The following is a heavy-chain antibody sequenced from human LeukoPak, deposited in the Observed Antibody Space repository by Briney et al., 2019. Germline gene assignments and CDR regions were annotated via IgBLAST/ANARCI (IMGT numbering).Heavy chain of an antibody. CDR1: GYTFSSYG. J-gene: IGHJ3*02. CDR2: IRYDGSNK. D-gene: IGHD3-22*01. Sequence: PGGSLRLSCAASGYTFSSYGMYWVLQAPGKGLEWVAFIRYDGSNKYYADSVKGRFTISRDNSKNTLYLQMNSLRAEDTAAYYCAKDLTYYYDSSGYGDAFDIWGQGTMVTVSS. CDR3: AKDLTYYYDSSGYGDAFDI. V-gene: IGHV3-30*02.